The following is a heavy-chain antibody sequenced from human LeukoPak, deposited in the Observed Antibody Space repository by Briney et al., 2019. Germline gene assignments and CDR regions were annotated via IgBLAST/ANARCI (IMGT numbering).Heavy chain of an antibody. Sequence: ASVKVSCKASGYTFTGYYMNWVRQAPGQGLEWMGWIYPNSGGTNYAQKFQGRVTMTRDTSISTAYMELSRLRSDDTAVYYCAREGSSGRYGVWGNWFDPWGQGTLVTVSS. CDR2: IYPNSGGT. V-gene: IGHV1-2*02. CDR3: AREGSSGRYGVWGNWFDP. J-gene: IGHJ5*02. CDR1: GYTFTGYY. D-gene: IGHD6-19*01.